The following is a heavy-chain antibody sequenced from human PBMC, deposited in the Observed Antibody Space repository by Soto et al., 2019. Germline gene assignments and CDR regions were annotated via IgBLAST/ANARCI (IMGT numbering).Heavy chain of an antibody. D-gene: IGHD3-9*01. Sequence: QLQLQESGPGLVKPSETLSLTCTVSGGSISSSSYYWGWIRQPPGKGLEWIGSIYYSGSTYYNPSLQSRVTISVDTSKNQFSLKLSSVTAADTAVYYCARDIDVLRYFDWLLSFDYWGQGTLVTVSS. CDR2: IYYSGST. J-gene: IGHJ4*02. CDR3: ARDIDVLRYFDWLLSFDY. V-gene: IGHV4-39*02. CDR1: GGSISSSSYY.